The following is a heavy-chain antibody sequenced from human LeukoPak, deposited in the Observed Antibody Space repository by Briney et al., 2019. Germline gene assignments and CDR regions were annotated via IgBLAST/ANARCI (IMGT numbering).Heavy chain of an antibody. D-gene: IGHD6-6*01. Sequence: SVKVSCKASGGTFSSYAISWVRQAPGQGLEWMGGIIPIFGTANYAQKFQGRVTITRNTSISTAYMELSSLRSEDTAVYYCARGSIAARLFYGGTVRPFDYWGQGTLVTVSS. CDR1: GGTFSSYA. CDR3: ARGSIAARLFYGGTVRPFDY. V-gene: IGHV1-69*05. CDR2: IIPIFGTA. J-gene: IGHJ4*02.